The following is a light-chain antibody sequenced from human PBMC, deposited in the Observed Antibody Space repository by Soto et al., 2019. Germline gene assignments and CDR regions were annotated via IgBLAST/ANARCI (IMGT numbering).Light chain of an antibody. CDR3: QQYGSSPGYT. CDR2: GAS. J-gene: IGKJ2*01. V-gene: IGKV3-20*01. Sequence: EIVLTQSPCTLSLSPGERATLSCRASQSVSSSYLAWYQQKPGQAPRLLIYGASSSATGIPDRFSGSGSGTDFTLNISRLEPYDFAVYYCQQYGSSPGYTFGQGTNLEIK. CDR1: QSVSSSY.